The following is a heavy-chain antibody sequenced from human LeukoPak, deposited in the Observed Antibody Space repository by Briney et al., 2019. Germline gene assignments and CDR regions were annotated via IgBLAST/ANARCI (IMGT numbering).Heavy chain of an antibody. CDR3: AREIGGGLHYFHS. Sequence: PGGSLRLSCAASGFTFSSYAMSWVRQAPGKGLEWVSNLYNDAFDSATHYADSVKGRFTISRDNSQNTLYLQMNSLRAEDTAMYYCAREIGGGLHYFHSGGQGTPVTVSS. J-gene: IGHJ4*02. D-gene: IGHD1-26*01. CDR1: GFTFSSYA. CDR2: LYNDAFDSAT. V-gene: IGHV3-23*03.